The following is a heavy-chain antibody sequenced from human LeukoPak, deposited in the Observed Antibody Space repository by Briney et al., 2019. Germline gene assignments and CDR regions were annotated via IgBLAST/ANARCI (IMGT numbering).Heavy chain of an antibody. V-gene: IGHV1-2*02. CDR1: GYTFTAYY. CDR2: INPNSGGT. Sequence: ASVKVSCKASGYTFTAYYMHWVRQAPGQGLEWMGWINPNSGGTNYAQKFQGRVTMTSDTSISTAYMELSRLKSDDTAVYYCARDLWRHSSSAAGYWGQGTLVTVSS. CDR3: ARDLWRHSSSAAGY. D-gene: IGHD6-6*01. J-gene: IGHJ4*02.